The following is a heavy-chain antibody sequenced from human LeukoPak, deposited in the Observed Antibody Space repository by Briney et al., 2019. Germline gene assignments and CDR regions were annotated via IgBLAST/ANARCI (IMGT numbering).Heavy chain of an antibody. Sequence: ASVKVSCKASGYTFTSYAMHWVRQAPGQRLEWMGWINAGNGNTKYSQKFQGRDTITRDTSASTAYMELSSLRSEDTAVYYCARGYCSSTSCYMDVWGQGTTVT. V-gene: IGHV1-3*01. CDR3: ARGYCSSTSCYMDV. CDR2: INAGNGNT. J-gene: IGHJ6*02. D-gene: IGHD2-2*01. CDR1: GYTFTSYA.